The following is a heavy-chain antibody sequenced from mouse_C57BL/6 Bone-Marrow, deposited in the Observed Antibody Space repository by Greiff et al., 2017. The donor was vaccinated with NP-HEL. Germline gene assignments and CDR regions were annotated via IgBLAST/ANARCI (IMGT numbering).Heavy chain of an antibody. J-gene: IGHJ1*03. V-gene: IGHV1-59*01. D-gene: IGHD4-1*01. CDR3: ARGGLTDYWYFDV. CDR2: IDPSDSYT. CDR1: GYTFTSYW. Sequence: QVQLQQPGAELVRPGTSVKLSCKASGYTFTSYWMHWVKQRPGQGLEWIGVIDPSDSYTNYNQKFKGKATLTVDTSSSTAYMQLSSLTSEDSAVYYCARGGLTDYWYFDVWGTGTTVTVSS.